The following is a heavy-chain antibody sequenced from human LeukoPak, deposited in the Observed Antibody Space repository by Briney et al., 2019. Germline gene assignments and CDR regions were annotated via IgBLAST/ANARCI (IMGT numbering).Heavy chain of an antibody. CDR3: ARAGYSYGYPYYYYYGMDV. Sequence: SETLSLTCTGSGGSISSYYWSWIRQPPGKGLEWIGYIYYSGSTNYNPSLKSRVTISVDTSKNQFSLKLSSVTAADTAVYYCARAGYSYGYPYYYYYGMDVWGQGTTVTVSS. CDR1: GGSISSYY. J-gene: IGHJ6*02. D-gene: IGHD5-18*01. CDR2: IYYSGST. V-gene: IGHV4-59*01.